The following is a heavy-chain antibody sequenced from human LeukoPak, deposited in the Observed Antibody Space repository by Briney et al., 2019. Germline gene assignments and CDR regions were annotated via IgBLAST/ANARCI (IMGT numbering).Heavy chain of an antibody. CDR3: AKHYYDSSGTPRYFDY. D-gene: IGHD3-22*01. CDR2: IGGTNGRT. Sequence: GGSMRLSCAASGFTFSSYAMSWVRQAPGKGLEWVSAIGGTNGRTYYADSVKGRFTISRDNSKNTLYLQMNSLRDEDTAVYYCAKHYYDSSGTPRYFDYWGQGTLVTVSS. CDR1: GFTFSSYA. J-gene: IGHJ4*02. V-gene: IGHV3-23*01.